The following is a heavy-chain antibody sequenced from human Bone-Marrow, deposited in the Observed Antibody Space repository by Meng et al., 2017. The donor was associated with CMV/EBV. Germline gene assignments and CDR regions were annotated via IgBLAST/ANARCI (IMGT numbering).Heavy chain of an antibody. J-gene: IGHJ4*02. Sequence: GESLKISYAASGFTFSNAWMSWVRQAPGKGLEWVGRIKSKTDGGTTDYAAPVKGRFTISRDDSKNTLYLQMNSLKTEDTAVYYCTTDLWVNFDYWGQGTLVTVSS. CDR1: GFTFSNAW. V-gene: IGHV3-15*01. D-gene: IGHD2-21*01. CDR2: IKSKTDGGTT. CDR3: TTDLWVNFDY.